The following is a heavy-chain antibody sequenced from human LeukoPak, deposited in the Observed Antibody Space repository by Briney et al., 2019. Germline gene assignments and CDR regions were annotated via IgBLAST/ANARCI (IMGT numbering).Heavy chain of an antibody. V-gene: IGHV3-11*01. CDR2: ISSGASTI. D-gene: IGHD5-24*01. CDR3: ARELPYDGYRNWGPPDY. CDR1: GFTFSDYY. J-gene: IGHJ4*02. Sequence: GGSLRLSCAASGFTFSDYYMTWIRQAPGKGLEWVSYISSGASTIYYADSVKGRFTISRDNAKNSLYLQMNSLRAEDTAVYYCARELPYDGYRNWGPPDYWGQGTLVTVSS.